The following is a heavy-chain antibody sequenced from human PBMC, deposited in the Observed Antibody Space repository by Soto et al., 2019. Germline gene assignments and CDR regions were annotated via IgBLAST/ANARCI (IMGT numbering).Heavy chain of an antibody. J-gene: IGHJ4*02. CDR1: AYTFTNYG. Sequence: QVQLVQSGGEVKKPGASVKVSCKASAYTFTNYGISWVRQAPGQGLEWMGWISAYNGNINYAQKFRGRVTMTTDTSTSSAYLEVRSRRADDTALYSFARSVSSWNLIEFDSWGQGTLVTVSS. CDR2: ISAYNGNI. V-gene: IGHV1-18*01. D-gene: IGHD6-13*01. CDR3: ARSVSSWNLIEFDS.